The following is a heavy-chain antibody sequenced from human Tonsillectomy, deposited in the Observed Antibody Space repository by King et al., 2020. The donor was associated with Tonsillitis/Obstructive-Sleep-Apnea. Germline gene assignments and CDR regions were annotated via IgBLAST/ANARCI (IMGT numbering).Heavy chain of an antibody. CDR2: ISGSGGST. J-gene: IGHJ3*02. CDR1: GFTFSSYA. Sequence: QLVQSGGGLVQPGGSLRLSCAASGFTFSSYAMSWVRQAPGKGLEWVSAISGSGGSTYYADSVKGRFTISRDNSKTTLYLQMNSLRAEDTAVYYCANIEXXXVVTXHDAFXIWGXGTMVTVSS. V-gene: IGHV3-23*04. CDR3: ANIEXXXVVTXHDAFXI. D-gene: IGHD3-3*01.